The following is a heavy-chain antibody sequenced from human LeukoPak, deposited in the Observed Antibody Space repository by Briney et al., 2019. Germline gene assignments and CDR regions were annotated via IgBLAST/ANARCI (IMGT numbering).Heavy chain of an antibody. J-gene: IGHJ4*02. V-gene: IGHV3-49*03. CDR1: GFTFGDYA. Sequence: PGRSLRLSCTASGFTFGDYAMSWFRQAPGKGLEWVGFIRSKAYGGTTEYAASVKGRFTISRDDSKSIAYLQMNSLKTEDTAVYYCTSTYGDYYPRFDYWGQGTLVTVSS. D-gene: IGHD4-17*01. CDR3: TSTYGDYYPRFDY. CDR2: IRSKAYGGTT.